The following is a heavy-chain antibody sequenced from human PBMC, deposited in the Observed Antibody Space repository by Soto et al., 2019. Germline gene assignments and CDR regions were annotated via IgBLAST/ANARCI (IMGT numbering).Heavy chain of an antibody. CDR3: ASMDGDDFVGFDY. CDR1: GGSISSYY. J-gene: IGHJ4*02. D-gene: IGHD5-12*01. CDR2: IYYSGST. V-gene: IGHV4-59*08. Sequence: QVQLQESGPGLVKPSETLSLTCTVSGGSISSYYWSWIRQPPGKGLEWIGYIYYSGSTNYNPSLKSRVAISVDTSKNKCSLKLSSVTAADTAVYYCASMDGDDFVGFDYWSKGTLVAFSS.